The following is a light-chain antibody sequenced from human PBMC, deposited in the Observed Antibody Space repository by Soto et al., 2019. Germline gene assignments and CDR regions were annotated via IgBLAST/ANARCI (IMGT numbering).Light chain of an antibody. CDR2: DVS. J-gene: IGKJ1*01. CDR3: QQNKEWPGT. V-gene: IGKV3-15*01. Sequence: EIVMTQSPATLSVSPGERATLSCRASQSVASYLAWFHHIPGQAPRLLIYDVSTRATGIPVRFSGSGSETEFTLTISSLQSEDFGVYYCQQNKEWPGTFGQGTKVEIK. CDR1: QSVASY.